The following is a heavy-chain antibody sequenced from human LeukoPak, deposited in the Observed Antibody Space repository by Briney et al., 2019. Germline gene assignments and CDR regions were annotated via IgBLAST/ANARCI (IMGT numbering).Heavy chain of an antibody. CDR2: ISAYNGNT. J-gene: IGHJ6*03. CDR3: AGVNVVEYYDFWGGPLEGYYMDV. D-gene: IGHD3-3*01. Sequence: ASVKVSCKASGYTFTSYGISWVRQAPGQGLEWMGWISAYNGNTNYAQKLQGRVTMTTDTSTSTAYMELRSLRPDATAVYYCAGVNVVEYYDFWGGPLEGYYMDVGGKGTTVTVSS. V-gene: IGHV1-18*01. CDR1: GYTFTSYG.